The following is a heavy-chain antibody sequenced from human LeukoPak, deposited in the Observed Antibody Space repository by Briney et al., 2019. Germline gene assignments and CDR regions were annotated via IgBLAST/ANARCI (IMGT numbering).Heavy chain of an antibody. J-gene: IGHJ4*02. D-gene: IGHD3-16*02. CDR3: AKQMITFGGVIVN. V-gene: IGHV3-23*01. CDR2: ISGSGGST. Sequence: PGXXVGGXSAISGSGGSTYYADSVKGRFTISRDNSKNTLYLQMNSLRAEDTAVYYCAKQMITFGGVIVNWGQGTLVTVSS.